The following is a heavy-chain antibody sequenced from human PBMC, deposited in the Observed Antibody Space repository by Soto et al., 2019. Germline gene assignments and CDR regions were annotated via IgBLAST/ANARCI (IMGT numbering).Heavy chain of an antibody. CDR1: GGSVSSGGYY. D-gene: IGHD2-15*01. Sequence: SSETLSLTCTVSGGSVSSGGYYWSWIRQHPGKGLEWIGYISYSGSTYYNPSLQSRLTISVDTSKNQFSLKLSSVTAADTAVYFCARGPPCYCSGGSFYSLPPRGFYFDYWCQGTLVTVSS. CDR2: ISYSGST. V-gene: IGHV4-31*03. CDR3: ARGPPCYCSGGSFYSLPPRGFYFDY. J-gene: IGHJ4*02.